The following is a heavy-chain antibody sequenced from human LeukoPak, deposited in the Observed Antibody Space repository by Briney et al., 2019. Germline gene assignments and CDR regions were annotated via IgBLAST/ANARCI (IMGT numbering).Heavy chain of an antibody. Sequence: PSETLSLTCTVSGGSISSGSYYWSWIRQPPGKGLEWIGYIYYSGSTNYNPSLKSRVTISVDTSKNQFSLRLTSVTAADTAVYYCARAWVQYYYDSRGDAFDIWGQGTMVTVSS. V-gene: IGHV4-61*01. CDR1: GGSISSGSYY. J-gene: IGHJ3*02. CDR2: IYYSGST. CDR3: ARAWVQYYYDSRGDAFDI. D-gene: IGHD3-22*01.